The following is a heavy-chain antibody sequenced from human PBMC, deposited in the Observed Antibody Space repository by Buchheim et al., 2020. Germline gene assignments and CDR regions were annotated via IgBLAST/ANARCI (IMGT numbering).Heavy chain of an antibody. J-gene: IGHJ4*02. CDR2: ISGIGGST. CDR1: GFTFSSYA. V-gene: IGHV3-23*01. D-gene: IGHD5-18*01. Sequence: EVQLLESGGGLVQPGGSLRLSCAASGFTFSSYAMSWVRQAPGKGLEWVSAISGIGGSTYYADSVKGGFTISRDNSKNTRYLQMNSLRAEDTAVYYCAKAKDTAMARRTRPFDYWGQGTL. CDR3: AKAKDTAMARRTRPFDY.